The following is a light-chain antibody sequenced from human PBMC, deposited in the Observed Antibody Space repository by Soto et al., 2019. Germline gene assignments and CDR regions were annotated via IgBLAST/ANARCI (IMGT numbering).Light chain of an antibody. V-gene: IGKV3-11*01. J-gene: IGKJ4*01. Sequence: EILLTQSPATLSLSPGERATLSCRASPSVSSLVAWYQQKPGQVPRLLISDASIRAIGIPARFSGSGSGTDFTLNISSLEPEDFAVYYCPQRSNCPHAFGEGIKVDSK. CDR1: PSVSSL. CDR2: DAS. CDR3: PQRSNCPHA.